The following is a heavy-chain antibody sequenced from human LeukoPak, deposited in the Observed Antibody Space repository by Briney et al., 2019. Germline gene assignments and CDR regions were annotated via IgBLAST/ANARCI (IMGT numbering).Heavy chain of an antibody. V-gene: IGHV3-30-3*01. D-gene: IGHD3-10*01. CDR2: ISYDGSNK. J-gene: IGHJ4*02. Sequence: GGSLRLSCAASGLTFSSYAMHWVRQAPGKGLEWVAVISYDGSNKYYADSVKGRFTISRDNSKNTLYLQMNSLRAEDTAVYYCARSALWFGDFFDYWGQGTLVTVSS. CDR3: ARSALWFGDFFDY. CDR1: GLTFSSYA.